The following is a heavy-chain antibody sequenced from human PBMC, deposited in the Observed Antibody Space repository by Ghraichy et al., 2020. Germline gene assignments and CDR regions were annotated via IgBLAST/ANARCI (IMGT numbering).Heavy chain of an antibody. V-gene: IGHV3-23*01. CDR2: ISVSGVSI. CDR3: AKEGGYCTGGTCYSSYYYGIDV. CDR1: GFTFSSYA. D-gene: IGHD2-15*01. J-gene: IGHJ6*02. Sequence: GGSLRLSCAASGFTFSSYAMSWVRQAPGKGLEWVSGISVSGVSIYADSVKGRFTISRDNSKNTLFVQMNSLRAEDTAVYYCAKEGGYCTGGTCYSSYYYGIDVWGQGTTVTISS.